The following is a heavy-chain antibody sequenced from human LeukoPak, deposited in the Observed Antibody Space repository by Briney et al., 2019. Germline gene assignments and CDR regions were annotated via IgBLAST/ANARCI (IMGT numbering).Heavy chain of an antibody. V-gene: IGHV3-30*04. CDR2: VSFHGTDK. Sequence: GRSLRLSCAASGFTFSNYAMHWVRQAPGKGLDWVAVVSFHGTDKFYADSVKGRFTISRDNSKNTLYLQMNSLRAEDTAVYYCTMIEWERWRGWGQGTLVTVSS. J-gene: IGHJ4*02. CDR3: TMIEWERWRG. CDR1: GFTFSNYA. D-gene: IGHD1-26*01.